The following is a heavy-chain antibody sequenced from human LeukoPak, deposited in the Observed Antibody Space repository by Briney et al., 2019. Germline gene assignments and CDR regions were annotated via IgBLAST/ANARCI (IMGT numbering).Heavy chain of an antibody. CDR1: GFTFSSYS. CDR2: ISSSSSYI. V-gene: IGHV3-21*01. J-gene: IGHJ4*02. D-gene: IGHD2-15*01. CDR3: ARDPRGGYPL. Sequence: PGGSLRLSCAASGFTFSSYSMNWVRQAPGKGLEWVSSISSSSSYIYYADSVKGRFTISRDNAKNSLYLQMNSLRAEDTAAYYCARDPRGGYPLWGQGTLVTVSS.